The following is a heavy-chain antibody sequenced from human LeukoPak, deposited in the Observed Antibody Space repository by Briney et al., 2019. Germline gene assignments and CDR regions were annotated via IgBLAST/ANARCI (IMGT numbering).Heavy chain of an antibody. CDR3: ARGRASAFDV. V-gene: IGHV6-1*01. D-gene: IGHD6-25*01. CDR1: GVSVSTSGVA. Sequence: KSSQTLSLTCAISGVSVSTSGVAWDWVRQSPSRGLEWLGRTYYTSKWNTDYAVSVKSRIVVNPDTSKNQFTLQLNSVTSEDTAVENCARGRASAFDVWGQGTMVTVSS. J-gene: IGHJ3*01. CDR2: TYYTSKWNT.